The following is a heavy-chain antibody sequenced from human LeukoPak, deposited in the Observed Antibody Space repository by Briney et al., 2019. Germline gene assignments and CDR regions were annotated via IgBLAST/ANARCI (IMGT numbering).Heavy chain of an antibody. V-gene: IGHV5-51*01. CDR2: IYPGDSDT. CDR1: GYSFTSYW. D-gene: IGHD2-15*01. Sequence: GESLKISCKGSGYSFTSYWIGWVRQMPGKGLEWMGIIYPGDSDTRYSPSFQGQVTISADKSISTAYLQWSSLKASDTAMYYCARRDCSGGSCYSDFDYWGQGTLVTVSS. J-gene: IGHJ4*02. CDR3: ARRDCSGGSCYSDFDY.